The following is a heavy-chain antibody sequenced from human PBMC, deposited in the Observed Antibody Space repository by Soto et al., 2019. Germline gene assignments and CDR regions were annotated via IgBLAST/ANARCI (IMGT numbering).Heavy chain of an antibody. D-gene: IGHD3-22*01. Sequence: SGPTLVNPTQTLTLTCTSSGFSLSTNAVGVGWIRQPPGKALEWLALIYWNDDKRYSPSLKSRLTITKDTSKNQVVLTMTNMDPVDTATYYCAHDNYDSSGYYPHDAFDIWGQGTMVTVSS. V-gene: IGHV2-5*01. CDR1: GFSLSTNAVG. CDR3: AHDNYDSSGYYPHDAFDI. J-gene: IGHJ3*02. CDR2: IYWNDDK.